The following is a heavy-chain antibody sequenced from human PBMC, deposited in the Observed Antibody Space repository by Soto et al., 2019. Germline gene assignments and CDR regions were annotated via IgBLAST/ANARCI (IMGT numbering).Heavy chain of an antibody. Sequence: LILSCAASGFTFSSYSMNWVRQAPGRGLEWVSSISSSSSYIYYADSVKGRFTISRDNAKNSLYLQMNSLRAEDTAVYYCARDYNYDASDIWGDGKLVNVS. V-gene: IGHV3-21*01. J-gene: IGHJ3*02. CDR3: ARDYNYDASDI. CDR1: GFTFSSYS. CDR2: ISSSSSYI. D-gene: IGHD1-20*01.